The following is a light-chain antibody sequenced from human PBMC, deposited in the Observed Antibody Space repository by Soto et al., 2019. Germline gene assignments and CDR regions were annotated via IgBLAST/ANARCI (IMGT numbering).Light chain of an antibody. CDR3: KRYGTSFS. J-gene: IGKJ4*01. CDR2: DAS. V-gene: IGKV3-20*01. Sequence: EIVLTQSPGTLSLSPGERATLSCRASQSVYNNYLAWYQQKPGQAPRLLIYDASARFTGIPDRFSGSGAGKGFTRTISSLEPEVFAMYFCKRYGTSFSFGGGTKGEI. CDR1: QSVYNNY.